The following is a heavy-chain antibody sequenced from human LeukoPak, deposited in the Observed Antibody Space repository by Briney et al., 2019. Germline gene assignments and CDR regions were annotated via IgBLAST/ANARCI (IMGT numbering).Heavy chain of an antibody. J-gene: IGHJ4*02. Sequence: GGSLRLSCTASGFTFGDYAMSWVRQAPGKGLEWVGFIRSKAYGGTTEYAASVKGRFTISRDDSKSIAYLQMNSLKTEDTAVYYCTRDGYSYGIDYWGQETLVTVSS. V-gene: IGHV3-49*04. CDR3: TRDGYSYGIDY. D-gene: IGHD5-18*01. CDR2: IRSKAYGGTT. CDR1: GFTFGDYA.